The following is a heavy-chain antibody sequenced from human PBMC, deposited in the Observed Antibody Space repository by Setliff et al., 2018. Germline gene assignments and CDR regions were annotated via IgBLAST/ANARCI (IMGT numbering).Heavy chain of an antibody. D-gene: IGHD4-17*01. CDR2: IR. V-gene: IGHV3-30*02. CDR3: ARDPNGDYIGAFDP. J-gene: IGHJ5*02. Sequence: PGGSLRLSCVASGFAFSTYGMHWVRQAPGKGLEWVAFIRYADFVEGRFAISRDNSGSILYLLMNSLRGEDTATYYCARDPNGDYIGAFDPWGQGIQVTVSS. CDR1: GFAFSTYG.